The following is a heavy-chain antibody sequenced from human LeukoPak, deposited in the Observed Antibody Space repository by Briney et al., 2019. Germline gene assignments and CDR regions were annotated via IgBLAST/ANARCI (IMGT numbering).Heavy chain of an antibody. D-gene: IGHD3-3*01. CDR3: ARRTEWLLNNLYYYYYGMDV. Sequence: ASVKVSCKASGGTFSSYGISWVRQAPGQGLEWMGWISAYNGNTNYAQKLQGRVTMTTDTSTSTAYMELRSLRSDDTAVYYCARRTEWLLNNLYYYYYGMDVWGQRTTVTVSS. J-gene: IGHJ6*02. V-gene: IGHV1-18*01. CDR2: ISAYNGNT. CDR1: GGTFSSYG.